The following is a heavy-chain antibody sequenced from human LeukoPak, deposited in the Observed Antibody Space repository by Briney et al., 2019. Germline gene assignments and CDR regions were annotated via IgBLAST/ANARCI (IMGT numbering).Heavy chain of an antibody. J-gene: IGHJ3*02. CDR1: GFTFDDYA. CDR3: TRSYNAFDI. CDR2: ISWNSGSI. V-gene: IGHV3-9*01. D-gene: IGHD3-10*01. Sequence: PGRSLRLSCAASGFTFDDYAMHWVRQAPGKGLEWVSVISWNSGSIGYADSVKGRFTISRDNAKNSLYLQMNSLRAEDTAVYYCTRSYNAFDIWGQGTMVTVSS.